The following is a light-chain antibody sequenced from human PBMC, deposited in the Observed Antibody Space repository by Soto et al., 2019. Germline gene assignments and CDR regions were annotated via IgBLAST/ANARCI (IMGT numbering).Light chain of an antibody. CDR1: QGIANF. CDR2: GAS. CDR3: QEVNSFPIP. Sequence: IQLTQSPSSLPASVGERVTISCRASQGIANFLAWYQQKPGKAPKLLIYGASTFQSGVQSRFSGSGSGTDFTLTISSLQPKDFATYAGQEVNSFPIPFGTGTKVDIK. J-gene: IGKJ3*01. V-gene: IGKV1-9*01.